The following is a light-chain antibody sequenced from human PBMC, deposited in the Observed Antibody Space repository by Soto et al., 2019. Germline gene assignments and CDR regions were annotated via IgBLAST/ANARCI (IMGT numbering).Light chain of an antibody. CDR1: SSVVGSYSL. Sequence: LTQPASVSGSPGQSITISCTGTSSVVGSYSLLSWYQHHPGKAPKLIIYEDIKGPSGVSNRFSGSKSGNTASLRISGLQAEDEADYYCYTYAGGSTYLFGTGTKVTVL. CDR3: YTYAGGSTYL. CDR2: EDI. V-gene: IGLV2-23*01. J-gene: IGLJ1*01.